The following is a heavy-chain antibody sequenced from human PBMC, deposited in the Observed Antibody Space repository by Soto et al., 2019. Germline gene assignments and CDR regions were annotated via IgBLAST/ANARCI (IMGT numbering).Heavy chain of an antibody. D-gene: IGHD6-25*01. CDR2: MKPNSAKT. V-gene: IGHV1-8*01. J-gene: IGHJ3*01. Sequence: QVQVVQSGAEVKKPGASVKVSCKASGYSFTSYDVNWVRQATGQGLEWMGWMKPNSAKTVYAQKFQGRVTKTSDSSISTAYMELTGLTSEDTSDYYCARYPFTSYCSDCLCSYDALDVCGQERMVTVSS. CDR1: GYSFTSYD. CDR3: ARYPFTSYCSDCLCSYDALDV.